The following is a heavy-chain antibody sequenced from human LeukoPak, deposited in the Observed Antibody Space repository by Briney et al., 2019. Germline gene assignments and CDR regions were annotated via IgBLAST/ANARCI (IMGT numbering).Heavy chain of an antibody. J-gene: IGHJ4*02. CDR1: GGTFCSYA. Sequence: VASVKVSCKASGGTFCSYAISWVRQAPGQGLEWMGRIIPILGIANYAQKFQGRVTITADKSTSTAYMELSSLRSEDTAVYYCAIGYCSSTSCYVEHYWGQGTLVTVSS. CDR2: IIPILGIA. D-gene: IGHD2-2*01. V-gene: IGHV1-69*04. CDR3: AIGYCSSTSCYVEHY.